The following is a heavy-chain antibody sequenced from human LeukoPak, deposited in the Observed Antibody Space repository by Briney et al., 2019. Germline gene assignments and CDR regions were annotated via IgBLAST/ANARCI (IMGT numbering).Heavy chain of an antibody. CDR2: ISSSSSTI. V-gene: IGHV3-48*01. J-gene: IGHJ3*02. CDR3: ARADSGSYSSDDAFDI. CDR1: GFTFSSYS. Sequence: PGGSLRLSCAASGFTFSSYSMNWVRQAPAKGPEGVSYISSSSSTIYYADSVKGRFTISRDNAKNSLYLQMNSLRAEDTAVYYCARADSGSYSSDDAFDIWGQGTMVTVSS. D-gene: IGHD1-26*01.